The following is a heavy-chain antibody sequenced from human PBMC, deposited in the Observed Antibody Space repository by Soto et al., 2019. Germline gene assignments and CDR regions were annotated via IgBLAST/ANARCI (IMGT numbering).Heavy chain of an antibody. CDR2: IYYSGST. D-gene: IGHD3-3*01. CDR1: GGSISSYY. Sequence: SETLSLTCTVSGGSISSYYWSWIRQPPGKGLEWIGYIYYSGSTNYNPSLKSRVTISVDTSKNQFSLKLSSVTAADTAVYYCAREVDGFWSGYYRDYGMDVWGQGTTVTVSS. J-gene: IGHJ6*02. CDR3: AREVDGFWSGYYRDYGMDV. V-gene: IGHV4-59*01.